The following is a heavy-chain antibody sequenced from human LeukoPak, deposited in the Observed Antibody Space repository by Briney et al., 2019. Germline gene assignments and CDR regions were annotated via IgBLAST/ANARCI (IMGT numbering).Heavy chain of an antibody. D-gene: IGHD3-10*01. CDR3: ARALFGELPTSNPHFYYYYMDV. J-gene: IGHJ6*03. Sequence: PSETLSLTFTVSGGSISSSSYYWGWIRQPPGKGLEWIGSIYYSGSTYYNPSLKSRVTISVDTSKNQFSLKLSSVTAADTAVYYCARALFGELPTSNPHFYYYYMDVWGKGTTVTVSS. CDR2: IYYSGST. V-gene: IGHV4-39*07. CDR1: GGSISSSSYY.